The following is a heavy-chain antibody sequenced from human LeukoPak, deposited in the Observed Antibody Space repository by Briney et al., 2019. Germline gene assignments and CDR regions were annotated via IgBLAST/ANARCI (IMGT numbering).Heavy chain of an antibody. CDR3: ARILDLGSSWFPDAFDI. CDR1: GYSFTSYW. V-gene: IGHV5-51*01. Sequence: GESLEISCKGSGYSFTSYWIGWVRQMPGKGLEWMGIIYPGDSDTRYSPFFQGQVTISADKSISTAYLQWSSLKASDTAMYYCARILDLGSSWFPDAFDIWGQGTMVTVSS. J-gene: IGHJ3*02. D-gene: IGHD6-13*01. CDR2: IYPGDSDT.